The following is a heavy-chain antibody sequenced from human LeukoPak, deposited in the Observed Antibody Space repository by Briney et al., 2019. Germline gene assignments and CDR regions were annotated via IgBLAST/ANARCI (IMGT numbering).Heavy chain of an antibody. CDR3: ARESRVLLWFGPEY. CDR2: IYYSGST. Sequence: GSLRLSCEDSGFTFSSYSMTWVRQPPGKGLEWIGSIYYSGSTYYNPSLKSRVTISVDTSKNQFSLKLSSVTAADTAVYYCARESRVLLWFGPEYWGQGTLVTVSS. CDR1: GFTFSSYS. J-gene: IGHJ4*02. V-gene: IGHV4-39*07. D-gene: IGHD3-10*01.